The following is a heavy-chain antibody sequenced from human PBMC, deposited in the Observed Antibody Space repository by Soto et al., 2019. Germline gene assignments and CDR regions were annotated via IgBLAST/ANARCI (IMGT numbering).Heavy chain of an antibody. J-gene: IGHJ4*02. V-gene: IGHV1-46*04. CDR3: ARNGQTYDYYFFDN. CDR1: GYTLTHYY. CDR2: INPSTLVT. Sequence: QVQLVPSGAEVKKPGASVKVSCKASGYTLTHYYMHWVRQAHGQGPEWVGVINPSTLVTSYAQKLPGRVTMTRDTSTSTVYMELHSLISEDTAVYYCARNGQTYDYYFFDNWGPGTLVTVSS. D-gene: IGHD5-12*01.